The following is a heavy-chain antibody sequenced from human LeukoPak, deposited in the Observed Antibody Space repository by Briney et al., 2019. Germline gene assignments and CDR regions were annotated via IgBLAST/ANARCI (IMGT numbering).Heavy chain of an antibody. CDR3: LGAFDF. CDR1: GFIFSSYS. V-gene: IGHV3-21*01. J-gene: IGHJ3*01. CDR2: ISSSSTYI. Sequence: GGSLRLSCAASGFIFSSYSMSWVRQAPGKGLEWVSSISSSSTYIHYADSVKGRFTISRDNAQNSLYLQMNSLRVEDTAVYYCLGAFDFWGQGTMVTVSS.